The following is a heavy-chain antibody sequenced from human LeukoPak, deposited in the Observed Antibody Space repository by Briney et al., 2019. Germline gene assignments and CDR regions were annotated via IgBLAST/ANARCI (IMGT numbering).Heavy chain of an antibody. D-gene: IGHD6-19*01. CDR3: ARDSSGWSPFDL. CDR2: INHSGST. Sequence: SETLSLTCAVYGGSFSGYYWSWIRQPPGKGLEWIGEINHSGSTNYNPSLKSRVTISVDTSKNQFSLKLSSVTAADTAVYYCARDSSGWSPFDLWGRGTLVTVSS. V-gene: IGHV4-34*01. CDR1: GGSFSGYY. J-gene: IGHJ2*01.